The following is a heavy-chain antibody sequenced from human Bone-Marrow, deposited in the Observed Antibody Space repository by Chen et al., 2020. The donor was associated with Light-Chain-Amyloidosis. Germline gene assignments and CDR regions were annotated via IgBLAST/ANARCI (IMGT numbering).Heavy chain of an antibody. CDR3: AKDGVLLSDGYGMDV. Sequence: QVQLVESGGGVVQPGRSLRLSCAASGFTFSSHGMHWVRPAPGKGLEWVAVISYDGSNKYYADSVKCRFTISRDNSKNTLYLQMNSLRAEDTAVYYCAKDGVLLSDGYGMDVWGQGTTVTVSS. CDR1: GFTFSSHG. CDR2: ISYDGSNK. D-gene: IGHD2-21*02. V-gene: IGHV3-30*18. J-gene: IGHJ6*02.